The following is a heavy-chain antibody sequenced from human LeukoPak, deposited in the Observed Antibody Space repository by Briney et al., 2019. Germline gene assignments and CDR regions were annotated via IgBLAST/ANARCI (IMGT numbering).Heavy chain of an antibody. CDR3: ARAGPTDGGTIMYV. V-gene: IGHV4-59*01. J-gene: IGHJ6*02. D-gene: IGHD2-15*01. Sequence: SETLSLTCTVSGGSINNYYWSWIRQPPGKGLEWIGFIYFTGSTNYCPSLKSRVTVSVDTSKNQLSLKLSAVTAADTAVYYCARAGPTDGGTIMYVWGQGTTVTVSS. CDR1: GGSINNYY. CDR2: IYFTGST.